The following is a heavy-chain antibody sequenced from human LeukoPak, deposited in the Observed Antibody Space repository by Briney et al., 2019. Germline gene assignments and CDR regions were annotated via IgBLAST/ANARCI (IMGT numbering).Heavy chain of an antibody. CDR1: GYTLTELS. CDR3: AASGRYGPPRLDP. Sequence: EASVKVSCKVSGYTLTELSLHWVRQAPGKGLEWMGGFDPEDGETIYAQKFQGRATMTEDTSTDTPYMELSSLRSEGTAVYYCAASGRYGPPRLDPWGQGTLVTVSS. CDR2: FDPEDGET. D-gene: IGHD1-26*01. J-gene: IGHJ5*02. V-gene: IGHV1-24*01.